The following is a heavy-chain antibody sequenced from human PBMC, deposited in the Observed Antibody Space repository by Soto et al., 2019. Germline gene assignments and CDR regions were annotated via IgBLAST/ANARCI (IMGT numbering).Heavy chain of an antibody. D-gene: IGHD3-10*01. V-gene: IGHV4-34*01. CDR3: ARGRGDAGFDY. Sequence: NPSETLSLTCAVYGGSFSGYYWSWIRQPPGKGLEWIGEINHSGSTNYNPSLKSRVTISVDTSKNQFSLKLSSVTAADTAVYYCARGRGDAGFDYWGQGTLVTVSS. CDR1: GGSFSGYY. CDR2: INHSGST. J-gene: IGHJ4*02.